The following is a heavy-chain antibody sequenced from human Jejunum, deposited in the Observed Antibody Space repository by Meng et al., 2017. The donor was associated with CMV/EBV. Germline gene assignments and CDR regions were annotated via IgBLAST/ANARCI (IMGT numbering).Heavy chain of an antibody. Sequence: VQLVESGGRLVQPGRSVILSCEAAGFIFSYYAMHWVRQAPGKGLEWVAVISNDGSKTYFADSVKDRFTISRDNSKETLFLQMNSLRPEDTAVYYCARELASWCYFDSWGQGTLVTVSS. CDR1: GFIFSYYA. CDR2: ISNDGSKT. J-gene: IGHJ4*02. D-gene: IGHD2-8*01. CDR3: ARELASWCYFDS. V-gene: IGHV3-30-3*01.